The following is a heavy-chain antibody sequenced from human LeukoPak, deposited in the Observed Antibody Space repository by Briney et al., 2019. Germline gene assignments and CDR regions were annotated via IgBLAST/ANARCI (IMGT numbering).Heavy chain of an antibody. Sequence: SGGSRRLSWAASGFTFSTYSMNWVRRAPGKGLGWFSYLGPGSDTIDYADSVKGRFTISRDNAKNTVYLQMNSLRAEDTAVYYCAREGRPNAFDIWGQGTMVTVSS. CDR1: GFTFSTYS. CDR2: LGPGSDTI. V-gene: IGHV3-48*04. J-gene: IGHJ3*02. CDR3: AREGRPNAFDI.